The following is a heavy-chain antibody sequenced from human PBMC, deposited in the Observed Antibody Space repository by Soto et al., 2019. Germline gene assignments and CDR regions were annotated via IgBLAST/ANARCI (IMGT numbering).Heavy chain of an antibody. CDR3: ARGGQQSPVDY. Sequence: GASVKVSCKASGYTFTIYAIHWVRQAPGQGLEWMGWINAGNGNTKYSQKFQGRVTITRDTSASTAYMELSSLRSEDTAVYYCARGGQQSPVDYWGQGTLVTVSS. J-gene: IGHJ4*02. CDR2: INAGNGNT. D-gene: IGHD6-13*01. V-gene: IGHV1-3*01. CDR1: GYTFTIYA.